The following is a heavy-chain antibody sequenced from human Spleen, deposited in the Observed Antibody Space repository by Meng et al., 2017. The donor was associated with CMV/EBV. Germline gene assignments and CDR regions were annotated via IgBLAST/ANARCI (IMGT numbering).Heavy chain of an antibody. CDR1: GYTFTSYY. Sequence: ASVKVSCKASGYTFTSYYMHWVRQAPGQGLEWMGIINPSGGSTSYAQKFQGRVTMTRDTSTSTVYMELSSLRSEDTAVYYCARNSRSWGILFPRDRMYYGMDVWGQGTTVTVSS. J-gene: IGHJ6*02. D-gene: IGHD2-15*01. V-gene: IGHV1-46*01. CDR3: ARNSRSWGILFPRDRMYYGMDV. CDR2: INPSGGST.